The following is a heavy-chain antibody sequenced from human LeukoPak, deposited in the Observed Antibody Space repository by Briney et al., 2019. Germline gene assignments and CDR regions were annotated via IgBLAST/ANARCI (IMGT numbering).Heavy chain of an antibody. Sequence: SSETLSLTCTVSGGSISSYYWSWIRQPPGKGLEWIGYIYYSGSTNYNPSLKSRVTISVDTSKNQFSLKLSSVTAADTAVYYCARLGFSNSGSYLAPSDYWGQGTLVTVSS. CDR1: GGSISSYY. CDR2: IYYSGST. J-gene: IGHJ4*02. CDR3: ARLGFSNSGSYLAPSDY. D-gene: IGHD1-26*01. V-gene: IGHV4-59*08.